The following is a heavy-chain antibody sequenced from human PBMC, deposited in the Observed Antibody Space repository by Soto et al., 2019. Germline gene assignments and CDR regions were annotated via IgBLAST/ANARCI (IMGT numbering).Heavy chain of an antibody. CDR3: ARASQLLWFGESTSNYYYYMDV. CDR2: IYYSGST. Sequence: SETLSLTCTVSGGSISSYYWSWIRQPPGKGLEWIGYIYYSGSTNYNPSLKSRVTISVDTSKNQFSLKLSSVTAADTAVYYCARASQLLWFGESTSNYYYYMDVWGKGTTVTVSS. D-gene: IGHD3-10*01. V-gene: IGHV4-59*01. CDR1: GGSISSYY. J-gene: IGHJ6*03.